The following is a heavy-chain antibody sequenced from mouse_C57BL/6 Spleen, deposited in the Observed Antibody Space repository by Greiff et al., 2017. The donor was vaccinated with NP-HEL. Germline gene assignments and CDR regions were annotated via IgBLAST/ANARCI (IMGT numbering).Heavy chain of an antibody. CDR3: ARHPYYSNYAMDY. V-gene: IGHV1-19*01. D-gene: IGHD2-5*01. Sequence: EVQLQQSGPVLVKPGASVKMSCKASGYTFTDYYMNWVKQSHGKSLEWIGVINPYNGGTSYNQKFKGKATLTVDKSSSTAYMELNSLTSEDSAVYYCARHPYYSNYAMDYWGQGTSVTVSS. J-gene: IGHJ4*01. CDR1: GYTFTDYY. CDR2: INPYNGGT.